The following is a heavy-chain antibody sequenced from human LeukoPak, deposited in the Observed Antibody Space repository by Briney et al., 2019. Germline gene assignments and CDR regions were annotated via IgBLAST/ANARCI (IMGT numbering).Heavy chain of an antibody. CDR2: ISGSGGST. V-gene: IGHV3-23*01. CDR1: GFTFSSYA. CDR3: ARGLNYGSESTLEGY. D-gene: IGHD3-10*01. J-gene: IGHJ4*02. Sequence: QAGGSLRLSCAASGFTFSSYAMSWVRQAPGKGLEWVSAISGSGGSTYYADSVKGRFTISRDNSKNTLYLRMNNLRAEDTAVYYCARGLNYGSESTLEGYWGQGTLVTVSS.